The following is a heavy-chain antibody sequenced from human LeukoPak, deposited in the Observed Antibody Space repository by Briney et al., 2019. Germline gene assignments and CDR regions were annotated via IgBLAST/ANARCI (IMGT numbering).Heavy chain of an antibody. CDR1: GGSISSSGYS. D-gene: IGHD1-1*01. Sequence: SETLSLTCSVSGGSISSSGYSWTWIRQPAEKGLEWIGRISTSGSTTYNPSLESRVTISLEKSKNQFSLRLSSVTAADTAVYYCARHGLEPTSFYYYMDVWGKGTTVTVSS. CDR3: ARHGLEPTSFYYYMDV. V-gene: IGHV4-61*02. CDR2: ISTSGST. J-gene: IGHJ6*03.